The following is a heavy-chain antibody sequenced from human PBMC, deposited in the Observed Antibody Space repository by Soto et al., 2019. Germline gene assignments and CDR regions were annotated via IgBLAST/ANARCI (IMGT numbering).Heavy chain of an antibody. J-gene: IGHJ6*02. CDR1: GFSFSTHG. V-gene: IGHV3-33*01. Sequence: LRLSCAASGFSFSTHGMHWVRQAPGKGLEWVGVIWYDGSDKYYADSVKGRFTISRDNSKNRLYLQMNSLRAGDTAVYYCARVREQLGSYYYYGMDVWGQGTTVTVSS. D-gene: IGHD1-1*01. CDR2: IWYDGSDK. CDR3: ARVREQLGSYYYYGMDV.